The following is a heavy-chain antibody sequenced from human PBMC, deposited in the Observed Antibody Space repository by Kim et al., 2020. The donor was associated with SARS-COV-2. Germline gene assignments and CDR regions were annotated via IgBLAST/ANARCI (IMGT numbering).Heavy chain of an antibody. Sequence: GGSLRLSCGASGFTFSDSAMHWVRRASGKGLEWVGRIRSKANGYATSYSESVRGRFTISRDDSRNTAYLHMNSLKTEDTADYYCTRVPGTTVAYWDAFD. D-gene: IGHD1-1*01. J-gene: IGHJ3*02. V-gene: IGHV3-73*01. CDR2: IRSKANGYAT. CDR1: GFTFSDSA. CDR3: TRVPGTTVAYWDAFD.